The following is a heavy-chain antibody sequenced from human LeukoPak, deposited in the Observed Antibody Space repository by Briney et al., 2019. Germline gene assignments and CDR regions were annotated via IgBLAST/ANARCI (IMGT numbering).Heavy chain of an antibody. D-gene: IGHD2-15*01. Sequence: GGSLRLSCAASGFTFDDYAMHWVRQAPGKGLEWVSGISWNSGSIGYADSVKGRFTISRDNAKNSLYLQMNSLRAEDTAVYYCASEIVADAFDIWGQGTMVTVSS. CDR3: ASEIVADAFDI. CDR1: GFTFDDYA. J-gene: IGHJ3*02. V-gene: IGHV3-9*01. CDR2: ISWNSGSI.